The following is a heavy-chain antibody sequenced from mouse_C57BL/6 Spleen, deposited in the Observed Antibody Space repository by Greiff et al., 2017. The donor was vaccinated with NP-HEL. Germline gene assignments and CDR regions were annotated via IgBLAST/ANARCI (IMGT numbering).Heavy chain of an antibody. CDR2: ISDGGSYT. Sequence: EVQLVESGGGLVKPGGSLKLSCAASGFTFSSYAMSWVRQTPEKRLEWVATISDGGSYTYYPDNVKGRFTISRDNAKNNLYLQMSHLTSEDTAMYYCARDRTTVVASYWYFDVWGTGTTVTVSS. CDR3: ARDRTTVVASYWYFDV. D-gene: IGHD1-1*01. CDR1: GFTFSSYA. J-gene: IGHJ1*03. V-gene: IGHV5-4*01.